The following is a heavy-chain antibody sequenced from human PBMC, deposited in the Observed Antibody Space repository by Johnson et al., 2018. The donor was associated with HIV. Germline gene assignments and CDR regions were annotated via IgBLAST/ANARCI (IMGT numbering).Heavy chain of an antibody. V-gene: IGHV3-33*06. CDR3: AKGLVYADPDDAFDI. CDR1: GFTFSSYG. Sequence: QVQLVESGGGLVQPGRSLRLSCAASGFTFSSYGMHWVRQAPGKGLEWVAVIWYDGSNKYYADSVKGRFPISRDNSKNPLYLQMNSLRAEDTAVYYCAKGLVYADPDDAFDIWGQGTMVTVSS. CDR2: IWYDGSNK. D-gene: IGHD2-8*01. J-gene: IGHJ3*02.